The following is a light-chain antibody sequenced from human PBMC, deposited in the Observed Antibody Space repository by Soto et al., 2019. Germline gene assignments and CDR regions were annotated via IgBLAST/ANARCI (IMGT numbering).Light chain of an antibody. V-gene: IGLV1-47*01. J-gene: IGLJ1*01. Sequence: VLTQPPSASGTPGQGVTISCSGSTSNIGSNYVYWYQQLPGTAPKLLIYRNNQRPSGVPDRFSGSKSGTSASLAISGLRSDDEADYICATWDDSLNGFYVFGTGTKVTVL. CDR1: TSNIGSNY. CDR3: ATWDDSLNGFYV. CDR2: RNN.